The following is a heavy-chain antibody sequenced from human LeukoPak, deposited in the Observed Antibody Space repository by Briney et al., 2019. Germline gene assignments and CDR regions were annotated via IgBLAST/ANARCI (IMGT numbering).Heavy chain of an antibody. CDR2: IYYSGST. CDR1: GGSISSGGYY. J-gene: IGHJ2*01. V-gene: IGHV4-31*03. Sequence: SETLSLTCTVSGGSISSGGYYWSWIRQHPGKGLEWIGYIYYSGSTYYNPSLKSRVTISVDTSKNQFSLKLSSVTAADTAVYYCARDKPRRYFDLWGRGTLVTVSS. CDR3: ARDKPRRYFDL.